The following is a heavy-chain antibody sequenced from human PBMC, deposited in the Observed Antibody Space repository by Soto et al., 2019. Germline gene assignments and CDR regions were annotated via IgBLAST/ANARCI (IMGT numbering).Heavy chain of an antibody. CDR2: SSSSSSVI. Sequence: EVQLVESGGGLVQPGGSLRLSCATSGFILSDCAMNWVRQAPGKGLEWVSYSSSSSSVIDYADSVKGRFTVSRDNARNSLYLQMNRLRAEDTAVYYCARDLSWGSNWYYYMDVWGKGTTVTVSS. J-gene: IGHJ6*03. CDR1: GFILSDCA. V-gene: IGHV3-48*01. CDR3: ARDLSWGSNWYYYMDV. D-gene: IGHD7-27*01.